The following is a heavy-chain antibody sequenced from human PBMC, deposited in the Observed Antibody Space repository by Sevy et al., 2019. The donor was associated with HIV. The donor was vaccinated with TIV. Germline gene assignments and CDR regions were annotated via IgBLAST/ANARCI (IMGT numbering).Heavy chain of an antibody. CDR3: AKSPTAA. V-gene: IGHV3-30*02. CDR1: GFTLSDSG. J-gene: IGHJ5*02. Sequence: GGSLRLSCAASGFTLSDSGVHWVRQAPGKGLEWVAFIQVDGREKFYTDSVKGRFTTSRDSSKNTVYLQMNSLRAEDTAVYYCAKSPTAAWGQGTLVTVSS. CDR2: IQVDGREK.